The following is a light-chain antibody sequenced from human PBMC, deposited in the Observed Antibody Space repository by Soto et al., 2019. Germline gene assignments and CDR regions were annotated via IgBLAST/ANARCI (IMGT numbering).Light chain of an antibody. V-gene: IGKV1-5*03. Sequence: DIQMTQSPSTLSGSVGDRVTITCRASQTISSWLAWYQQKPGKAPKLLIYKASTLKSGVPSRFSGSGPGTEFTLTISSLQPDDVATYYCQHYNSYSEAFGQGTKVELK. CDR3: QHYNSYSEA. J-gene: IGKJ1*01. CDR2: KAS. CDR1: QTISSW.